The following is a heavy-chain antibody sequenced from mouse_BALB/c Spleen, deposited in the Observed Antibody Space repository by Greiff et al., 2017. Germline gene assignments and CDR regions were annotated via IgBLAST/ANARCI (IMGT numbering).Heavy chain of an antibody. CDR1: GFAFSSYD. CDR3: ARLILRDYCDY. D-gene: IGHD1-1*01. V-gene: IGHV5-12-1*01. Sequence: EVKLVESGGGLVKPGGSLKLSCAASGFAFSSYDMSWVRQTPEKRLEWVAYISSGGGSTYYPDTVKGRFTISRDNAKNTLYLQMSSLKSEDTAMYYCARLILRDYCDYWGQGTTLTVSS. J-gene: IGHJ2*01. CDR2: ISSGGGST.